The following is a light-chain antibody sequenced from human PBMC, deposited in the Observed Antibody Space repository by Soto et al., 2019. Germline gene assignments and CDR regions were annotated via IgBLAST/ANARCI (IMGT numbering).Light chain of an antibody. J-gene: IGKJ2*03. CDR1: QSVSSSN. CDR2: GAS. Sequence: EIVLTQSPGTLSLSPGERATLSCRASQSVSSSNLACYQHKHGQPTRLVMEGASSRATGIPDRFSGSGSGKEFTLTISRLEPEDFAIYYFQHYGSTPVSFGQGTKLEIK. V-gene: IGKV3-20*01. CDR3: QHYGSTPVS.